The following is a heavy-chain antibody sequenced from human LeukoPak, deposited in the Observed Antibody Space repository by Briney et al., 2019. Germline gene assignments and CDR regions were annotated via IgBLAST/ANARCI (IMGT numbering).Heavy chain of an antibody. V-gene: IGHV4-39*07. J-gene: IGHJ4*02. Sequence: SETLSLTCTVSGGSISNSRYYWGWIRQPPGKGLECIGTIYYSGSTYYNPSLKSRVTISVDTSKNQFSLKLSSVTAADTAVYYCARVSGYDWESSFDYWGQGTLVTVSS. CDR3: ARVSGYDWESSFDY. CDR2: IYYSGST. CDR1: GGSISNSRYY. D-gene: IGHD5-12*01.